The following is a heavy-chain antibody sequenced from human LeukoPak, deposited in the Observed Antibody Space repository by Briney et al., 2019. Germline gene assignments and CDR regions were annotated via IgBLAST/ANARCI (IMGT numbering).Heavy chain of an antibody. J-gene: IGHJ4*02. D-gene: IGHD1-26*01. Sequence: GGSLRLSCAASGFTFSSYWMHWVRQAPGKGLVWVSRINTDGSTTTYADSVKGRFTISRDNAKNTLYLQMNSLRADDTAVYYCARVEVGSYGKFDYWGQGTLVTVSS. CDR1: GFTFSSYW. CDR3: ARVEVGSYGKFDY. V-gene: IGHV3-74*01. CDR2: INTDGSTT.